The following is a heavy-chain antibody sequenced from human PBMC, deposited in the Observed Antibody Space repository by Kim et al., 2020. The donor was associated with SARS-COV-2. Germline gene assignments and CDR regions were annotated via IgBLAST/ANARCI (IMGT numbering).Heavy chain of an antibody. CDR3: ARNYGSGTYEGMDV. J-gene: IGHJ6*02. V-gene: IGHV6-1*01. D-gene: IGHD3-10*01. Sequence: AISVKSRISTNPDTSKNQFSLQLSSVTPEDTAVYYCARNYGSGTYEGMDVWGQGTTVTVSS.